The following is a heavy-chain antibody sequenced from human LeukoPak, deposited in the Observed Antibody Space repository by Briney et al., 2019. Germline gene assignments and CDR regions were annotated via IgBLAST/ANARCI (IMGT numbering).Heavy chain of an antibody. CDR3: ARGPSRSSSWLPRYYYYYYMDV. J-gene: IGHJ6*03. V-gene: IGHV4-59*01. D-gene: IGHD6-13*01. CDR1: GGSISSYY. CDR2: IYYSGST. Sequence: SETLSLTCTVSGGSISSYYWSWIRQPPGKGLEWIGYIYYSGSTNYNPSLKSRVTISVDTSKNQFSLKLSSVTAADTAVYYCARGPSRSSSWLPRYYYYYYMDVWGKGTTVTISS.